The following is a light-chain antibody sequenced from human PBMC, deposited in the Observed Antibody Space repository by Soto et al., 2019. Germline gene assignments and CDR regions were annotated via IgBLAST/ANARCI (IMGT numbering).Light chain of an antibody. CDR2: GAS. Sequence: EIVLTQSPGTLSLSPGERATLSCRASQTVTSSYLAWYQQKPGQAPRLLIYGASSRATGIPDRFSGSGSGTDFTLTIIRLEPEDVAVYYWQQYVTSPTTFGQGTKVEIQ. CDR1: QTVTSSY. J-gene: IGKJ1*01. CDR3: QQYVTSPTT. V-gene: IGKV3-20*01.